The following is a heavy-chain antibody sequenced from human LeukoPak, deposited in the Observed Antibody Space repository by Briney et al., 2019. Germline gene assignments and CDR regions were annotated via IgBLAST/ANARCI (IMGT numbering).Heavy chain of an antibody. CDR1: GGTFSNFA. Sequence: SVMVSCKASGGTFSNFAFSWVRQAPGQGLQWVGRIIPIVDVTSYAQNFKGRVTITADESTTTAYMELSSLRSEDTAVYYCAREMGDREFYFDYWGQGTLVTVSS. V-gene: IGHV1-69*04. J-gene: IGHJ4*02. D-gene: IGHD3-10*01. CDR2: IIPIVDVT. CDR3: AREMGDREFYFDY.